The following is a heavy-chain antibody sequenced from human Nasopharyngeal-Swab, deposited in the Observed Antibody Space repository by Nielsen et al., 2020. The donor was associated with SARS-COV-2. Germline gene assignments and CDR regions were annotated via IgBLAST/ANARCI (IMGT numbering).Heavy chain of an antibody. V-gene: IGHV4-39*01. Sequence: GSLRLSCTVSGGSISSSSYYWGWIRQPPGKGLEWIGSIYYSGSTYYNPSLKSRVTISVDTSKNQFSLKLSSGTAADTAVYYCAQNGYCSGGSCPYLPFDYWGQGTLVTVSS. J-gene: IGHJ4*02. CDR3: AQNGYCSGGSCPYLPFDY. CDR1: GGSISSSSYY. D-gene: IGHD2-15*01. CDR2: IYYSGST.